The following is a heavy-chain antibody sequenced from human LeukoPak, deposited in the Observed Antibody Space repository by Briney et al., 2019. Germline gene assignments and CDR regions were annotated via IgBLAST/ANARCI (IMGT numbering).Heavy chain of an antibody. J-gene: IGHJ4*02. CDR3: AGDYNFLTGLNY. Sequence: GGSLRLSCEASGFTFRNHAMTWVRQASGKGLEWLGRIGRQGDSDATRYAASLKGKFTISRVDSRNTAYLQMNSLKTEDTAVYYCAGDYNFLTGLNYWGQGTLVTVSS. V-gene: IGHV3-73*01. CDR1: GFTFRNHA. D-gene: IGHD3-9*01. CDR2: IGRQGDSDAT.